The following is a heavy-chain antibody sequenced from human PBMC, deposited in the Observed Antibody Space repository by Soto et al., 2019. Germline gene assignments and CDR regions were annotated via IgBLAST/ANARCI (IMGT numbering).Heavy chain of an antibody. V-gene: IGHV3-48*01. Sequence: EVQLVESGGGLVQPGGSLRLSCAASAFTFTRDSMIWVRQAPGKGLEWVSYISSSSSIKYYADSVKGRFTISRDNAKNSLYLQMNSLRAEDTAVYYCARVSGAFAIWGQGTMVTVSS. CDR1: AFTFTRDS. CDR2: ISSSSSIK. D-gene: IGHD3-10*01. CDR3: ARVSGAFAI. J-gene: IGHJ3*02.